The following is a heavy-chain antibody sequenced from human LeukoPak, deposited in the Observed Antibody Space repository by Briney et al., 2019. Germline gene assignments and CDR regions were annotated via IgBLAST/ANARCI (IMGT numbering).Heavy chain of an antibody. Sequence: GGSLRLSYAASGFTFSNAWMSWVRQAPGKGLEWVGRIKSKTDGGTTDYAAPVKGRFTISRDDSKNTLYLQMNSLKTEDTAVYYCTTISRLYDFWSGMAKSQDVWGKGTTVTVSS. V-gene: IGHV3-15*01. CDR3: TTISRLYDFWSGMAKSQDV. D-gene: IGHD3-3*01. CDR1: GFTFSNAW. J-gene: IGHJ6*04. CDR2: IKSKTDGGTT.